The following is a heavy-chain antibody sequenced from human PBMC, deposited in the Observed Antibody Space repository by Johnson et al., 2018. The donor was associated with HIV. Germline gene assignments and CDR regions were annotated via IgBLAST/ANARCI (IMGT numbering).Heavy chain of an antibody. Sequence: VQLVESGGGVVQPGRSLRLSCAASGFTFSSYAMHWVRQAPGKGLEWVAVISYDGSNKYYADSVKGRFTISRDSSKNTLYLEMNGLRAEDTAVYYCARDLTGSYAVDIWGHGTMVTVSS. CDR1: GFTFSSYA. D-gene: IGHD1-26*01. V-gene: IGHV3-30*04. J-gene: IGHJ3*02. CDR2: ISYDGSNK. CDR3: ARDLTGSYAVDI.